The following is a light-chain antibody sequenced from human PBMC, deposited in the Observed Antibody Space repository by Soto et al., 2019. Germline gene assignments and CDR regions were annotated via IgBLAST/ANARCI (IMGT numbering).Light chain of an antibody. CDR1: QSISSY. CDR2: AAS. J-gene: IGKJ5*01. CDR3: QQANSFPIT. Sequence: DIQMTQSPSSLSASVGDRVTITCRASQSISSYLNWYQQKPGKAPKLLIYAASSLQSGVPSRFSGSVSGTDFTLTISSLQPEDFATYYCQQANSFPITFGQGTRLEIK. V-gene: IGKV1-39*01.